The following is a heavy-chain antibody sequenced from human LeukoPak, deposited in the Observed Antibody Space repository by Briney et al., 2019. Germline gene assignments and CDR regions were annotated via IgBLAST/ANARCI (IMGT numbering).Heavy chain of an antibody. J-gene: IGHJ4*02. Sequence: ASVKVSCKASGYTFTSYGISWVRQAPGQGLEWMGWISAYNGNTNYAQKLQGRVTMTTDTSTSTAYVELRSLRSDDTAVYYCARDQDYYDSSGYPDYWGQGTLVTVSS. CDR2: ISAYNGNT. D-gene: IGHD3-22*01. V-gene: IGHV1-18*01. CDR1: GYTFTSYG. CDR3: ARDQDYYDSSGYPDY.